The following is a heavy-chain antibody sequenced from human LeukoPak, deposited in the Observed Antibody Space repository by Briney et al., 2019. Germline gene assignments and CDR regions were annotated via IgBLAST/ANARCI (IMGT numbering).Heavy chain of an antibody. CDR1: GGSISSGGYS. V-gene: IGHV4-30-2*01. D-gene: IGHD3-3*01. Sequence: SETLSLTCAVSGGSISSGGYSWSWIRQPPGKGLEWIGYIYHSGSTYYNPSLKSRVTISVDRSKNQFSLKLSSVTAADTAVYYCASSMRVFGVVCHDAFDIWGQGTMVTVSS. CDR3: ASSMRVFGVVCHDAFDI. J-gene: IGHJ3*02. CDR2: IYHSGST.